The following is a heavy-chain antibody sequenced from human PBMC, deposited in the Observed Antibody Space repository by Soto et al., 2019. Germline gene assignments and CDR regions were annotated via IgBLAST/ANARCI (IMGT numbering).Heavy chain of an antibody. J-gene: IGHJ4*02. CDR3: ARGDDFWSGYYTIRY. D-gene: IGHD3-3*01. V-gene: IGHV4-59*01. Sequence: SETLSLTCTVSGGSISSYYWSWIRQPPGKGLKWIGYIYYSGSTNYNPSLKSRVTISVDTSKNQFSLKLSSVTAADTAVYYCARGDDFWSGYYTIRYWGQGTLVTVSS. CDR1: GGSISSYY. CDR2: IYYSGST.